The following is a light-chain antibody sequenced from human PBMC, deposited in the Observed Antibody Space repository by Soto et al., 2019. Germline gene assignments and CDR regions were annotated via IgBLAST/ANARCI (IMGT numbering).Light chain of an antibody. CDR3: QQRSNWPFT. Sequence: EIVLTQSPATLSLSQGARATLSCRASQSVSSYLAWYQQKPGQAPRLLIYDASNRSTGIPARFCGSGSGTDFTLTISSLEPEDFAVYYCQQRSNWPFTFGGGTKVEIK. J-gene: IGKJ4*01. CDR1: QSVSSY. V-gene: IGKV3-11*01. CDR2: DAS.